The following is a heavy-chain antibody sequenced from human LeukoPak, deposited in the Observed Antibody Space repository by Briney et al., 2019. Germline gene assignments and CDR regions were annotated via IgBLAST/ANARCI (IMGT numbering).Heavy chain of an antibody. CDR3: IKDLRLDLHLDTFEI. D-gene: IGHD1-7*01. Sequence: GKSLRLSCAASGFALDDYAMHWVRQAPGKGLEWVSSISWDSGNRVYADSVKGRFTISRDNAKNSLYLQMNSLTPEDTALYYCIKDLRLDLHLDTFEIWGQGTMVTVSS. J-gene: IGHJ3*02. CDR2: ISWDSGNR. V-gene: IGHV3-9*01. CDR1: GFALDDYA.